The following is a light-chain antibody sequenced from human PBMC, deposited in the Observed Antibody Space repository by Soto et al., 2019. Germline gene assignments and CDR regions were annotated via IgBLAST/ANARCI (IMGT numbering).Light chain of an antibody. V-gene: IGKV3-15*01. CDR3: QQYTNWPLT. CDR1: HIVSNN. Sequence: EIVLTQSPATLSVSPGERATLSCRASHIVSNNLAWYQQKPGQAPRLLICDASTRATGIPARFSGSGSGTEFTLTISSLQSEDFAVYYCQQYTNWPLTFGGGTKVEIK. CDR2: DAS. J-gene: IGKJ4*01.